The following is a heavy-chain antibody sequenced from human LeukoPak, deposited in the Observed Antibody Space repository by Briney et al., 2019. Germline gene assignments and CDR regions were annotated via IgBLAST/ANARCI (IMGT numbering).Heavy chain of an antibody. D-gene: IGHD1-26*01. CDR2: ISWNSGSI. J-gene: IGHJ4*02. CDR1: GFTFDDYA. CDR3: AKDFRGSSRYYFDY. Sequence: GRSLRLSCAASGFTFDDYAMHWVRQAPGKGLEWVSGISWNSGSIGYADSVKGRFTISRDNAKNSLYLQMNSLRAEDTALYYCAKDFRGSSRYYFDYWGQGTLVTVSS. V-gene: IGHV3-9*01.